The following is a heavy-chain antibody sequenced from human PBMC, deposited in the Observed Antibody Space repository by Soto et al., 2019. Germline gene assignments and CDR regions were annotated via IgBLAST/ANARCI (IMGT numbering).Heavy chain of an antibody. CDR3: TRDRKFGESTYFDY. V-gene: IGHV3-73*01. CDR2: IGSKGETYAT. CDR1: GFTFGASN. Sequence: GGSLRLSCAASGFTFGASNLQWVRQASGKGLEWLGRIGSKGETYATTYAASVKGRFTISRDDSKPIAYLQMNSLKTEDTAVYYCTRDRKFGESTYFDYWGQGTLVTVSS. J-gene: IGHJ4*02. D-gene: IGHD3-10*01.